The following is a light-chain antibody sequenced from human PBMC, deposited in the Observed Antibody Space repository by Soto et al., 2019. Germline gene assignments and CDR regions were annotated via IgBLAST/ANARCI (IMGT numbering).Light chain of an antibody. CDR3: QQYGSSPRT. CDR2: GAS. Sequence: EIVLTQSPGTLSLSPGERATLSCRASQSVSSSYLAWYQQKPGPAPRLLIYGASSRATGIPDRFSGSGSGTDFTLTISSLEPEDFAVYYCQQYGSSPRTCGQGTKVEIK. J-gene: IGKJ1*01. CDR1: QSVSSSY. V-gene: IGKV3-20*01.